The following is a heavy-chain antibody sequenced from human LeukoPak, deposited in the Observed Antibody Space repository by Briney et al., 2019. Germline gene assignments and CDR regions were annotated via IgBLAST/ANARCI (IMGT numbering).Heavy chain of an antibody. D-gene: IGHD3-10*01. CDR1: GFTFSSYG. CDR3: AKDPVLLWFGDPLNYFGY. Sequence: GGSLRLSCAASGFTFSSYGMHWVRQAPGKGLEWVAFIRYDGSNKYYADSVKGRFTISRDNSKNTLYLQMNSLRAEDTAVYYCAKDPVLLWFGDPLNYFGYWGQGTLVTVSS. CDR2: IRYDGSNK. V-gene: IGHV3-30*02. J-gene: IGHJ4*02.